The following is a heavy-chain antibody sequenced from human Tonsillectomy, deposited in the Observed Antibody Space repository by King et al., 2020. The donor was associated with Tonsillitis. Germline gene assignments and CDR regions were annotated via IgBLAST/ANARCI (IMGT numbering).Heavy chain of an antibody. D-gene: IGHD3-22*01. CDR1: GFTFSSYS. Sequence: VQLVESGGGLVKPGGSLRLSCAASGFTFSSYSMNWVRQAPGKGLEWVSSISSSSNYIYYADSLKGRFTISRDNAKNSLYLQMNSLRAGDTAVYFCARGDTSGYYYFDYWGQGTLVTVSS. J-gene: IGHJ4*02. V-gene: IGHV3-21*01. CDR2: ISSSSNYI. CDR3: ARGDTSGYYYFDY.